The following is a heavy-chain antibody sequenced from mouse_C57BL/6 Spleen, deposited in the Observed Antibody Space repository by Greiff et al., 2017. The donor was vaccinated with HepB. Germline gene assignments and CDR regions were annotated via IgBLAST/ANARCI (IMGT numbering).Heavy chain of an antibody. CDR2: IDPSDSET. D-gene: IGHD2-3*01. J-gene: IGHJ4*01. CDR3: ARGRYDGSSYAMDY. V-gene: IGHV1-52*01. CDR1: GYTFTSYW. Sequence: VKLQESGAELVRPGSTVKLSCKASGYTFTSYWMHWVKQRPIQGLEWIGNIDPSDSETHYNQKFKDKATLTVDKSSSTAYMQLSSLTSEDSAVYYCARGRYDGSSYAMDYWGQGTSVTVSS.